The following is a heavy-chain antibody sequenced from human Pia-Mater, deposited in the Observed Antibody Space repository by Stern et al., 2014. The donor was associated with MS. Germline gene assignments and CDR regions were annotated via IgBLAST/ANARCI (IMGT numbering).Heavy chain of an antibody. V-gene: IGHV4-59*01. J-gene: IGHJ4*02. CDR3: ARGRDDLPDY. Sequence: QLQLQESGPELVKPSETLSLTCTVSGGSISSYYWSWIRQPPGKGLEWIGYIYYSGSTNYNPSLKSRVTISVDTSKNQFSLKLSSVTAADTAVYYCARGRDDLPDYWGQGTLVTVSS. CDR1: GGSISSYY. CDR2: IYYSGST. D-gene: IGHD3-16*01.